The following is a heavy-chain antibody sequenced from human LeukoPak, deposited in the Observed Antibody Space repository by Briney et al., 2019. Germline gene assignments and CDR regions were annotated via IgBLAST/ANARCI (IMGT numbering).Heavy chain of an antibody. J-gene: IGHJ6*02. D-gene: IGHD3-10*01. CDR1: GFTFSSYS. CDR3: TRERGVKWYEYYYYGMDV. CDR2: ISSSSSYI. Sequence: GGSLRLSCAASGFTFSSYSMNWVRQAPGKGLEWVSSISSSSSYIYYADSVKGRFTISRDNAKNSLYLQMNSLRAEDMAVYYCTRERGVKWYEYYYYGMDVWGQGTTVTVSS. V-gene: IGHV3-21*01.